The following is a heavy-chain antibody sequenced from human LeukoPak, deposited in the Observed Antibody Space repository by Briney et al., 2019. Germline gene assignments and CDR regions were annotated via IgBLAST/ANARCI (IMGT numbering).Heavy chain of an antibody. CDR3: AKPTQDDSFDI. CDR2: ICYDGSNK. Sequence: PGGSLTLSCAASGLTFNTYAMNWVRQAAGKGLEWVAVICYDGSNKYYADSVKGGFTTSRDNSKNLLYLQMDSLRAEDTAVYYGAKPTQDDSFDIWGQGTMVTVSS. CDR1: GLTFNTYA. V-gene: IGHV3-33*06. J-gene: IGHJ3*02.